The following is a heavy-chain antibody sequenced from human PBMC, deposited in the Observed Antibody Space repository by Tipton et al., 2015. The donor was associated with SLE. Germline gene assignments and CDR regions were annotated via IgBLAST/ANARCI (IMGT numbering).Heavy chain of an antibody. CDR2: MNPNSGDA. CDR1: RYTFTSYD. D-gene: IGHD2-15*01. Sequence: QSGAEVKKPGASVKVSCKASRYTFTSYDINWVRQATGQGLEWMGWMNPNSGDAGYALKFQGRVTMTRNISKSTAYMELSSLRSEDTAVYYCARRWDCSGGSCQGSFGYWGQGTLVTVSS. CDR3: ARRWDCSGGSCQGSFGY. V-gene: IGHV1-8*01. J-gene: IGHJ4*02.